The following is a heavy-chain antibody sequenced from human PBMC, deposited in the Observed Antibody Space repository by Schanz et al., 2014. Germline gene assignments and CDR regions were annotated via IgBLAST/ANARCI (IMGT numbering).Heavy chain of an antibody. CDR2: INHSGST. V-gene: IGHV4-34*01. Sequence: QVQLQQWGAGLLKPSETLSLTCAVYGGSFSVYYWSWIRQPPGKGLEWIGEINHSGSTNYNPSLKSRVTISVDTSNNQFPLMLNSVTAADTAVYYCARVRPGFAIDPWGQGTLVTVSS. J-gene: IGHJ5*02. D-gene: IGHD6-25*01. CDR3: ARVRPGFAIDP. CDR1: GGSFSVYY.